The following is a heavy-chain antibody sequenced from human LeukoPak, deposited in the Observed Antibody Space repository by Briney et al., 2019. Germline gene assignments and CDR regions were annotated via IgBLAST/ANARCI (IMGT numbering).Heavy chain of an antibody. CDR3: ARPSRSGYSSGWPDY. CDR1: GFTFSTYT. J-gene: IGHJ4*02. V-gene: IGHV3-21*01. D-gene: IGHD6-19*01. CDR2: ISISGTSM. Sequence: GGSLRLSCAASGFTFSTYTMHWVRQAPGKGLEWVSSISISGTSMYYADSVKGRFTISRDNAKNSLFLQMDSLRADDTAVYYCARPSRSGYSSGWPDYWGQGTLVTVSS.